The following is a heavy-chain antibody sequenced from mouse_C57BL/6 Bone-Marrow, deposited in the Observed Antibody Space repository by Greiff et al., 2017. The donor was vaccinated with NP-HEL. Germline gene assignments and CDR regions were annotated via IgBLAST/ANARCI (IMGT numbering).Heavy chain of an antibody. V-gene: IGHV1-61*01. J-gene: IGHJ4*01. CDR1: GYTFTSYW. D-gene: IGHD1-1*01. CDR2: IYPSDSET. Sequence: QVQLQQPGAELVRPGSSVKLSCKASGYTFTSYWMDWVKQRPGQGLEWIGNIYPSDSETHYNQKFKDKATLTVDKSSSTAYLQLSSLTSEDSAVYNFARYSSITTVVADAMDYWGQGTSVTVSS. CDR3: ARYSSITTVVADAMDY.